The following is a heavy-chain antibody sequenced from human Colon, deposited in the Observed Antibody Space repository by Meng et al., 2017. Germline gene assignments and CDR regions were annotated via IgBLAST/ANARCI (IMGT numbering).Heavy chain of an antibody. D-gene: IGHD6-19*01. CDR1: GYTFTGYY. Sequence: ASVKVSCKASGYTFTGYYMHWVRQAPGQGLEWMGWINPNSGGTNYAQKFQGRVTMTRDTSISTAYMELSRLRSDDTAVYYCARCRDGHSSGWYNPDYWGQGTRVTCYS. J-gene: IGHJ4*02. V-gene: IGHV1-2*02. CDR3: ARCRDGHSSGWYNPDY. CDR2: INPNSGGT.